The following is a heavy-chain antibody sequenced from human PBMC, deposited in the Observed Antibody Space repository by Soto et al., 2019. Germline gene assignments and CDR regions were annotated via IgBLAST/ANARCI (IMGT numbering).Heavy chain of an antibody. CDR3: TVTGGDY. J-gene: IGHJ4*02. CDR1: GFTFSSYA. D-gene: IGHD2-21*02. V-gene: IGHV3-30-3*01. CDR2: ISYDGSNK. Sequence: QVQLVESGGGVVQPGRSLRLSCAASGFTFSSYAMHWVHQAPGKGLEWVAVISYDGSNKYYADSVKGRFTISRDNSKNTLYLQMNSLRAEDTAVYYSTVTGGDYWGQGTLVTVSS.